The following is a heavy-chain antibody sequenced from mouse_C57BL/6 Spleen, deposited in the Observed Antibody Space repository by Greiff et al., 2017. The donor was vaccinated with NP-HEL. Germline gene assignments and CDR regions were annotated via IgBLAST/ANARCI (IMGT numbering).Heavy chain of an antibody. CDR3: ARNSIYYDYDGFAY. J-gene: IGHJ3*01. CDR1: GFSLTSYG. V-gene: IGHV2-2*01. D-gene: IGHD2-4*01. Sequence: VKLQESGPGLVQPSQSLSITCTVSGFSLTSYGVHWVRQSPGKGLEWLGVIWSGGSTDYNAAFISRLSISKDNSKSQVFFKMNSLQADDTAIYYCARNSIYYDYDGFAYWGQGTLVTVSA. CDR2: IWSGGST.